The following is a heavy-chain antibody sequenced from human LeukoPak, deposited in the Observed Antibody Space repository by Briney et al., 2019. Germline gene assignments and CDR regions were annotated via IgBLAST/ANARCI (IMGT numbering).Heavy chain of an antibody. D-gene: IGHD1-26*01. CDR1: GFTFSNYW. CDR2: VSGDGSST. V-gene: IGHV3-74*03. CDR3: ARLIVGATIDDY. J-gene: IGHJ4*02. Sequence: GSLRLSCAASGFTFSNYWMHWVRQAPGKGLEWVSRVSGDGSSTTYADFVKGRFTISRDNAKNTLYLQMSSLRAEDTAVYYCARLIVGATIDDYWGQGTLVTVSS.